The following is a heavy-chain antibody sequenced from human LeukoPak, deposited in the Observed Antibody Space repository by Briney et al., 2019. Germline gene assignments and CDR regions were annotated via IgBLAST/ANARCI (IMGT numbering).Heavy chain of an antibody. CDR1: GGSIRSSNW. J-gene: IGHJ5*02. D-gene: IGHD3-10*01. CDR2: IYHNGST. Sequence: SGTLSLTCAVSGGSIRSSNWSSWVRQPPGKGLEWIGEIYHNGSTNYNPSLKSRVTISVDKSKNQFSLKLSSVTAADTAVYYCVMVRGTPLASFDPWGQGTLVTVSS. CDR3: VMVRGTPLASFDP. V-gene: IGHV4-4*02.